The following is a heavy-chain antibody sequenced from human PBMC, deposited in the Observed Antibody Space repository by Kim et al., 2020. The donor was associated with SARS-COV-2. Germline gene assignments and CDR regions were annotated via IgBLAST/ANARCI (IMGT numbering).Heavy chain of an antibody. V-gene: IGHV6-1*01. Sequence: SVKSRITINPDTSKNQFSLQLNSVTPEDTAVYYCASHYYDSSGYYRSFDYWGQGTLVTVSS. D-gene: IGHD3-22*01. J-gene: IGHJ4*02. CDR3: ASHYYDSSGYYRSFDY.